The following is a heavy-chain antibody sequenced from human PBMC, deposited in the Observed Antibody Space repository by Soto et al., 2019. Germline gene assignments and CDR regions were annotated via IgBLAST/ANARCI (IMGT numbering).Heavy chain of an antibody. Sequence: SVKVSCKACRCTFSIYAISWVRQAPGQGLEWMGGIIPIFGTANYAQKFQGRVTITADESTSTAYMELSSLRSENTAVYYYASPWIVGDAFDIWGQGTMVTVSS. J-gene: IGHJ3*02. CDR2: IIPIFGTA. CDR3: ASPWIVGDAFDI. CDR1: RCTFSIYA. V-gene: IGHV1-69*13. D-gene: IGHD3-22*01.